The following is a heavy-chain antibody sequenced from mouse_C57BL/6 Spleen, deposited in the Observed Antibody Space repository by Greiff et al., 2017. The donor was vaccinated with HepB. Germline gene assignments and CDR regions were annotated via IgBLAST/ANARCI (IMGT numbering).Heavy chain of an antibody. Sequence: VQLQQSGAELVKPGASVKISCKASGYAFSSYWMNWVKQRPGKGLEWIGQIYPGDGDTNYNGKFKGKATLTADKSSSTAYMQLSSLTSEDSAVYFCARWGTTVVVDYWGQGTTLTVSS. V-gene: IGHV1-80*01. J-gene: IGHJ2*01. CDR3: ARWGTTVVVDY. CDR1: GYAFSSYW. CDR2: IYPGDGDT. D-gene: IGHD1-1*01.